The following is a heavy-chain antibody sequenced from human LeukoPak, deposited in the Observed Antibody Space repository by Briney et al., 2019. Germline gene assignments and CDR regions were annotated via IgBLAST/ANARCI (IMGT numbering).Heavy chain of an antibody. V-gene: IGHV3-7*01. CDR2: IKQDGSEK. CDR3: ARDSATKVRGPVIGSTDF. CDR1: GFSFSSYS. J-gene: IGHJ4*02. D-gene: IGHD3-10*01. Sequence: GGSLRLSCAASGFSFSSYSMNWVRQAPGKGLEWVANIKQDGSEKYYVDSVKGRFTISRDNAKNSLYLQMNSLRAEDTAAYYCARDSATKVRGPVIGSTDFWGQGTLVTVSS.